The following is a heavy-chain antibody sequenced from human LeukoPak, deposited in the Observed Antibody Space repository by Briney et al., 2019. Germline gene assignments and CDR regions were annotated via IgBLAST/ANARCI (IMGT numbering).Heavy chain of an antibody. D-gene: IGHD5-24*01. CDR1: GFTFYNSA. J-gene: IGHJ4*02. CDR3: ATGATIPAGFDF. V-gene: IGHV3-23*01. Sequence: GGSLRLSCAASGFTFYNSAMNWVRQAPGKGLEWVSGISGSGTSTYYADSVKGRFTISRDNSKNTLYLQMNSLRAEDTAVYYCATGATIPAGFDFWGQGTLVTVSS. CDR2: ISGSGTST.